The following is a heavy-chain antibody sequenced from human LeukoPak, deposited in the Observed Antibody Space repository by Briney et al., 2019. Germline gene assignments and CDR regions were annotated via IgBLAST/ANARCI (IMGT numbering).Heavy chain of an antibody. Sequence: PGGSLRLSCVASGFNFNMFWMGWVRQAPGKGLEWVSNINQDGSVKFYVDSVRDRFAVSRDNARNSLYLQMNGLRVEDTAVYYCARLTWLVSRGVPHTGVEYVSRTGFEYWGQGTLVTVST. CDR2: INQDGSVK. V-gene: IGHV3-7*01. D-gene: IGHD2/OR15-2a*01. J-gene: IGHJ4*02. CDR1: GFNFNMFW. CDR3: ARLTWLVSRGVPHTGVEYVSRTGFEY.